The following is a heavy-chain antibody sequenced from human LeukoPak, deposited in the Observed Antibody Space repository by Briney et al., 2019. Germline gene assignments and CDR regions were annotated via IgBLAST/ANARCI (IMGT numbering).Heavy chain of an antibody. Sequence: SETLSLTCTVSGGSISSYYWSWIRQPAGKGLEWIGRFYTSGSTKYNPSLKSRVTMSEDTSKNQFSLKLSSVTAADTAVYYCARDCSGGSCYSVWGQGTLVTVSS. CDR1: GGSISSYY. CDR2: FYTSGST. V-gene: IGHV4-4*07. D-gene: IGHD2-15*01. J-gene: IGHJ4*02. CDR3: ARDCSGGSCYSV.